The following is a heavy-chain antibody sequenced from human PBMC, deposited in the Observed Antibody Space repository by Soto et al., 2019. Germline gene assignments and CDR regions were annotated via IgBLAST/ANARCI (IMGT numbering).Heavy chain of an antibody. D-gene: IGHD6-19*01. V-gene: IGHV1-69*01. CDR2: LIPILGTT. CDR1: GGTFMSDA. CDR3: ARASGYVSGWYHDY. Sequence: KVSWKASGGTFMSDAGSLLLQAPVQGLEWMGGLIPILGTTHYAQKFQGRVTITADESTNTAYMELSSLRSDDTAVYYCARASGYVSGWYHDYWGQGTRVTVSS. J-gene: IGHJ4*02.